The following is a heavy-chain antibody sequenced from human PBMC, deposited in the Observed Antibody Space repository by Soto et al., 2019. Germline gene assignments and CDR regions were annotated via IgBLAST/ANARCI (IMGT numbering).Heavy chain of an antibody. Sequence: SETLSLTCSVSGGSIGSSSYFWGWIRQSPGKGLEWIGSIHYSGNTYYNPSLKSRVTISVDTSNNQFSLNLSSVTAADAAVYHCATSVPNGANRLFDYWGQGTMVTVSS. V-gene: IGHV4-39*01. J-gene: IGHJ4*02. CDR2: IHYSGNT. CDR1: GGSIGSSSYF. CDR3: ATSVPNGANRLFDY. D-gene: IGHD4-17*01.